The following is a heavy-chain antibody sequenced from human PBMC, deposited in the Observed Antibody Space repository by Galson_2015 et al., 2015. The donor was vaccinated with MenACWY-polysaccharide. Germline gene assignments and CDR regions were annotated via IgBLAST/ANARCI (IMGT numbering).Heavy chain of an antibody. CDR1: GFTFSSYP. J-gene: IGHJ4*02. Sequence: SLRLSCAASGFTFSSYPMNWVRQAPGKGLEWLSYISSGSSTIYYADSVKGRFTISRDSAKNSPYLQINSLRAGDTAVYYCARGRLDYWGQGTLVTVSS. V-gene: IGHV3-48*01. CDR2: ISSGSSTI. CDR3: ARGRLDY.